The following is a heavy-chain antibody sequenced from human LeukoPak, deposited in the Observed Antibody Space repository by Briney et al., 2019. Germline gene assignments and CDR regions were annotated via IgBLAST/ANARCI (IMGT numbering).Heavy chain of an antibody. V-gene: IGHV3-48*02. CDR1: GFAFSSYA. Sequence: GGSLRLSCAASGFAFSSYAMSWVRQAPGKGLEWVSHISSSGSAKYYADSVKGRFTISRDNAKNSLYLQMNSLRDEDTAVFYCASGSGHWGQGTPVTVSS. CDR2: ISSSGSAK. CDR3: ASGSGH. D-gene: IGHD2-2*03. J-gene: IGHJ4*02.